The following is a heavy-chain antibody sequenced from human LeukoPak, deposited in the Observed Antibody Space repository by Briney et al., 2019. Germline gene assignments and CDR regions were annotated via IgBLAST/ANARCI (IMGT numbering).Heavy chain of an antibody. CDR2: IYPGDSDT. D-gene: IGHD6-13*01. J-gene: IGHJ4*02. Sequence: GESLKISCKASGYIFTNYWIGWVRQMPGKGLECMGIIYPGDSDTRYSPSFQGQVTISADKSISTAYLQLSSLKASDTAMYYCARRNSSSWYYFDYWGQGTLVTVSS. CDR1: GYIFTNYW. V-gene: IGHV5-51*01. CDR3: ARRNSSSWYYFDY.